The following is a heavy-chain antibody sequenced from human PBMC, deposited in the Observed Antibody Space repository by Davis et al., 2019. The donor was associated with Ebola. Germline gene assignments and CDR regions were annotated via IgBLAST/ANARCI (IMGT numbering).Heavy chain of an antibody. Sequence: ASVMVSCKASGYTFTGYYMHWVRQAPGQGLEWMGWINPNSGGTNYAQKFQGRVTMTRDTSTSTVYMELSSLRSEDTAVYYCAKGRPFQREAFDYWGQGTLVTVSS. V-gene: IGHV1-2*02. CDR3: AKGRPFQREAFDY. CDR2: INPNSGGT. J-gene: IGHJ4*02. D-gene: IGHD5-24*01. CDR1: GYTFTGYY.